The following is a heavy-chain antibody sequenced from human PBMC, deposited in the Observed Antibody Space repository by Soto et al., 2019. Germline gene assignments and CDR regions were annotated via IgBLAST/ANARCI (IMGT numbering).Heavy chain of an antibody. CDR2: INHSGST. V-gene: IGHV4-34*01. CDR1: GGSFSGYY. J-gene: IGHJ4*02. Sequence: SETLSLTCAVYGGSFSGYYWSWIRQPPGKGLEWIGEINHSGSTNYNPSLKRRVTISVDTSKNQFSLKLSSVTAADTAVYYCARGLGGYCSSTSCPFDYWGQGTLVTVSS. D-gene: IGHD2-2*01. CDR3: ARGLGGYCSSTSCPFDY.